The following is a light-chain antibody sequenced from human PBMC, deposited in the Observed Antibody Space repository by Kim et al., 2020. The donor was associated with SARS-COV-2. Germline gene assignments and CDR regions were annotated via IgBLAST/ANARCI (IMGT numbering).Light chain of an antibody. Sequence: SSELTQPPSVSVSPGQTASITCSGDKLWEKYVYWYQHKPGQSPVSVIYQDDRRPSGISERFSGSNSGNTATLTISGTQSMDEANYYCQTWDNSAVVFGGGTQLTVL. CDR1: KLWEKY. CDR2: QDD. CDR3: QTWDNSAVV. J-gene: IGLJ2*01. V-gene: IGLV3-1*01.